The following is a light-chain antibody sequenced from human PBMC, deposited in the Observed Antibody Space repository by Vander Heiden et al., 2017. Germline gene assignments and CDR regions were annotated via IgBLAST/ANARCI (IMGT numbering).Light chain of an antibody. CDR3: QQYGSSPIT. CDR2: GAS. CDR1: HSVSSSY. Sequence: DILLTLSPASLSFSPGDTATLSSRPSHSVSSSYLAWYQQKPGQAPRLLIYGASSRATGIPDRFSGSGSGTDFTLTISRLEPEDFAVYYCQQYGSSPITFGQGTRLEIK. V-gene: IGKV3-20*01. J-gene: IGKJ5*01.